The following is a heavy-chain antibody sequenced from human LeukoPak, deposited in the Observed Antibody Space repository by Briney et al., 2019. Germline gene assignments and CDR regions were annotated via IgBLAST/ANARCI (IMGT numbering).Heavy chain of an antibody. CDR1: GFTFRNYW. Sequence: GGSLRLSCAASGFTFRNYWMGWVRQAPGKGLEWVANTKPDGSAEYYADSVRGRFTISRDNAKNSLYLQMNSLRAEDTAVYYCASALAPYHSSSWYLDYWGQGTLVTVSS. D-gene: IGHD6-13*01. J-gene: IGHJ4*02. CDR2: TKPDGSAE. V-gene: IGHV3-7*03. CDR3: ASALAPYHSSSWYLDY.